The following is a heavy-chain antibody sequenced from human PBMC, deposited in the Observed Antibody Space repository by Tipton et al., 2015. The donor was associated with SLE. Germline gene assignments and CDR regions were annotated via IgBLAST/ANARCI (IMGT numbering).Heavy chain of an antibody. J-gene: IGHJ6*03. V-gene: IGHV4-39*07. CDR2: INHSGST. Sequence: TLSLTCTVSGGSISSSSYYWGWIRQPPGKWLEWIGEINHSGSTNYNPSLKSRVTISVDTSKNQFSLKLSSVTAADTAVYYCARAGYYNFMDVWGKGTTVTVSS. CDR1: GGSISSSSYY. CDR3: ARAGYYNFMDV. D-gene: IGHD3-10*01.